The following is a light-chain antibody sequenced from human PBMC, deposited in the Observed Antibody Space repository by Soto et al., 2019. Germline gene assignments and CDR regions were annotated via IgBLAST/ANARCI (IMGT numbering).Light chain of an antibody. CDR2: GAS. CDR1: QSVTGSH. V-gene: IGKV3-20*01. CDR3: HPYGSSRT. Sequence: EIVLTQSPGALSLSPGERATLSCRASQSVTGSHLAWYQQKPGQAPRLLIYGASNRATGIPDRFSGSGSGKDFTLSINRLEPEDSAVYYCHPYGSSRTFGQGTKVEIK. J-gene: IGKJ1*01.